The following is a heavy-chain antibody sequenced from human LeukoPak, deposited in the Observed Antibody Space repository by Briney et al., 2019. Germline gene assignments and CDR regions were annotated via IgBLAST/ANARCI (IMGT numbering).Heavy chain of an antibody. CDR3: ARSSRGLLKVFDAFDI. CDR1: GFTFSSYG. D-gene: IGHD3/OR15-3a*01. J-gene: IGHJ3*02. CDR2: ISSSSSYI. V-gene: IGHV3-21*01. Sequence: PGGSLRLSCAASGFTFSSYGMSWVRQAPGKGLEWVSSISSSSSYIYYADSVKGRFTISRDNAKNSLYLQMNSLRAEDTAVYYCARSSRGLLKVFDAFDIWGQGTMVTVSS.